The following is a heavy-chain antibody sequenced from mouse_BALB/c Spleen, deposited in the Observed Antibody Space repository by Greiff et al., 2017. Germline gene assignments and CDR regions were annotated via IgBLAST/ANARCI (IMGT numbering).Heavy chain of an antibody. CDR3: ARFITTVVAVDY. CDR2: ISYDGSN. D-gene: IGHD1-1*01. CDR1: GYSITSGYY. J-gene: IGHJ2*01. Sequence: EVKLVESGPGLVKPSQSLSLTCSVTGYSITSGYYWNWIRQFPGNKLEWMGYISYDGSNNYNPSLKNRISITRDTSKNQFFLKLNSVTTEDTATYYCARFITTVVAVDYWGQGTTLTVSS. V-gene: IGHV3-6*02.